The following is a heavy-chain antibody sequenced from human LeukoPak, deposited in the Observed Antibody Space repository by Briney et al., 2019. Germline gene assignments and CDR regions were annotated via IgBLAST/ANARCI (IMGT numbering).Heavy chain of an antibody. CDR2: ISGSGGST. CDR3: AKSPRGDSSGYYFDY. CDR1: GFTFSSYA. V-gene: IGHV3-23*01. D-gene: IGHD3-22*01. J-gene: IGHJ4*02. Sequence: GGSLRLSCAASGFTFSSYAMSWVRQAPGKGLEWVSAISGSGGSTYYADSVKGRFTLSRDNSKNTLYLQMNSLRAEDTALYYCAKSPRGDSSGYYFDYWGQGSLVTVSS.